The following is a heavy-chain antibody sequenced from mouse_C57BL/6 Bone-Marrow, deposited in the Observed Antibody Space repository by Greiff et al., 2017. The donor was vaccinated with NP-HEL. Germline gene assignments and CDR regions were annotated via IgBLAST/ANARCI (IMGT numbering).Heavy chain of an antibody. CDR1: GYSFTGYY. CDR2: IYPYNGVS. Sequence: EVQLQQSGPELVKPGASVKISCKASGYSFTGYYMHWVKQSHGNILDWIGYIYPYNGVSSYNQKFKGKATLTVDKSSSTAYMELRSLTSEDSAVYYCARNYYGSSSLYFAMDYWGQGTSVTVSS. J-gene: IGHJ4*01. V-gene: IGHV1-31*01. D-gene: IGHD1-1*01. CDR3: ARNYYGSSSLYFAMDY.